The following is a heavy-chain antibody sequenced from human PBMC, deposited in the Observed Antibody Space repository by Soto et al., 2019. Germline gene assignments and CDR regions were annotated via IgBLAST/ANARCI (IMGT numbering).Heavy chain of an antibody. J-gene: IGHJ4*02. Sequence: QVQLQQWGAGLLKPSETLSLTCAVYGGSFSGYYWTWIRQPPGTGLEWIGEINHSGNTHYNPSLKRRFSISVDTSKNQCSLKLTSVTAADTAVYYCARDKITGLFDYWGQGTLVTVSS. CDR3: ARDKITGLFDY. CDR1: GGSFSGYY. D-gene: IGHD2-8*02. V-gene: IGHV4-34*01. CDR2: INHSGNT.